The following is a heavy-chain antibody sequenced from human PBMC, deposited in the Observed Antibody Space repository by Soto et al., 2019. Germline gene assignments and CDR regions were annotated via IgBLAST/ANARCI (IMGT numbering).Heavy chain of an antibody. CDR2: ISGSGGST. V-gene: IGHV3-23*01. Sequence: WGSLRLSCAASGFTFISYAIILFRHSPLKWLEWVSAISGSGGSTYYADSVKGRFTISRDNSKNTLYLQMNSLRAEDTAVYYCAKDYYDSSGYYYALHWGQGTLVTVSS. CDR3: AKDYYDSSGYYYALH. CDR1: GFTFISYA. D-gene: IGHD3-22*01. J-gene: IGHJ4*02.